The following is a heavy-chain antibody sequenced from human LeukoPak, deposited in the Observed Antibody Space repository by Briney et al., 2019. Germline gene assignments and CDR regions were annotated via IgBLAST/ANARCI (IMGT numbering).Heavy chain of an antibody. Sequence: ASVKVSCKASGGTFSSYAIRWVRQAPGQGLEWMGRIIPILGIANYAQKFQGRVTITADKSTSTAYMELSSLRSEDTAVYYCARSYGGTSELDYWGQGTLVTVSS. D-gene: IGHD2-15*01. CDR3: ARSYGGTSELDY. CDR2: IIPILGIA. J-gene: IGHJ4*02. CDR1: GGTFSSYA. V-gene: IGHV1-69*04.